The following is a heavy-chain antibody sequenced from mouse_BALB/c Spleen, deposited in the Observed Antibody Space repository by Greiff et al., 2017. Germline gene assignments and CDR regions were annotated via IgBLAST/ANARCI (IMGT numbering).Heavy chain of an antibody. Sequence: EVHLVESGGGLVQPGGSRKLSCAASGFTFSSFGMHWVRQAPEKGLEWVAYISSGSSTIYYADTVKGRFTISRDNPKNTLFLQMTSLRSEDTAMYYCARWGGYGNPWFAYWGQGTLVTVSA. J-gene: IGHJ3*01. V-gene: IGHV5-17*02. CDR3: ARWGGYGNPWFAY. CDR2: ISSGSSTI. D-gene: IGHD2-1*01. CDR1: GFTFSSFG.